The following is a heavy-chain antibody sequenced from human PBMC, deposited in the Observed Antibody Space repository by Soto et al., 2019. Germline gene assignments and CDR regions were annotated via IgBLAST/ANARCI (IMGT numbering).Heavy chain of an antibody. Sequence: LSETLSLTCTVSGGSISSYYWSWIRQPPGKGLEWIGYIYYSGSTNYNPSLKSRVTISVDTSKNQFSLKLSSVTAADTAVYYCARDSDILTGYQWFDPWGQGTLVTVSS. CDR2: IYYSGST. CDR3: ARDSDILTGYQWFDP. V-gene: IGHV4-59*01. CDR1: GGSISSYY. D-gene: IGHD3-9*01. J-gene: IGHJ5*02.